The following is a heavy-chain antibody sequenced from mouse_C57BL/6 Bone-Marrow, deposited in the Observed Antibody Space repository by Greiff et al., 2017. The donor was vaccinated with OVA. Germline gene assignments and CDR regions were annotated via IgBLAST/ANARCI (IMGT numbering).Heavy chain of an antibody. D-gene: IGHD2-4*01. V-gene: IGHV1-69*01. CDR2: LDTSDSYN. CDR1: GYTFTSYW. CDR3: ARGDYDVVHYFDY. J-gene: IGHJ2*01. Sequence: QVQLQQPGAELVMPGASVKLSCKASGYTFTSYWMHWVKQRPGQGLEWIGALDTSDSYNNYNQKFKGKSTLTVDKSSSTAYMQLSSLTAEDSAVYYSARGDYDVVHYFDYWGQGTTLTVSS.